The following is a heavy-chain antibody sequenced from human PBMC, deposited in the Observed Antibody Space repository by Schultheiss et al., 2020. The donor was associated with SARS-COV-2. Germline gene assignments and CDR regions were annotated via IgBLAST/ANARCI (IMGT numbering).Heavy chain of an antibody. J-gene: IGHJ4*02. D-gene: IGHD5-18*01. CDR2: IYHSGST. V-gene: IGHV4-38-2*02. CDR1: GGSISSYY. Sequence: SETLSLTCTVSGGSISSYYWGWIRQPPGKGLEWIGSIYHSGSTYYNPSLKSRVTISVDTSKNQFSLKLSSVTAADTAVYYCARDLRDSYGAGYWGQGTLVTVSS. CDR3: ARDLRDSYGAGY.